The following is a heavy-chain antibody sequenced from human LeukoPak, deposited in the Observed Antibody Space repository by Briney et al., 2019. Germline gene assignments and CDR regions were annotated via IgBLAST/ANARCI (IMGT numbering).Heavy chain of an antibody. D-gene: IGHD1-1*01. CDR2: IYHSGST. Sequence: SETLSLTCSVSGFSISSNYYWGWIRQPPGKGLEWIGSIYHSGSTYYNPSLKSRVTISVDTSKNQFSLKLSSVTAADTAVYYCASSKRYNVFDYWGQGTLVTVSS. CDR1: GFSISSNYY. J-gene: IGHJ4*02. V-gene: IGHV4-38-2*02. CDR3: ASSKRYNVFDY.